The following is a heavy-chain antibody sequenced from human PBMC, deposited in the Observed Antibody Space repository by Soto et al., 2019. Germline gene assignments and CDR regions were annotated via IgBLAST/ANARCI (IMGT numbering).Heavy chain of an antibody. J-gene: IGHJ5*02. V-gene: IGHV1-2*02. Sequence: ASVKVSCKASGYTFTGYYMHWVRQAPGQGLEWMGWINPNSGGTNYAQKFQGRVTMTRDTSTSTAYMEMSRLRSDDTAVYYCARGRAGQAGATLAHGFDPWGQGTLVTVSS. D-gene: IGHD1-26*01. CDR1: GYTFTGYY. CDR3: ARGRAGQAGATLAHGFDP. CDR2: INPNSGGT.